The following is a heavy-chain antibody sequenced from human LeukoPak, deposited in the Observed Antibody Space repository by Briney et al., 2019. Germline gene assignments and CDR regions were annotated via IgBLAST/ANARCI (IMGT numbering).Heavy chain of an antibody. J-gene: IGHJ4*02. CDR3: AIGGRYYGSGSYYNGGGPFDY. Sequence: GESLKISCKGSGYSFTSYWIGWVRQMPGKGLEWMGIIYPGDSDTRYSPSFQGQVTISADKSISTAYLQWSSLKASDTAMYYCAIGGRYYGSGSYYNGGGPFDYWGQGTPVTVSS. D-gene: IGHD3-10*01. V-gene: IGHV5-51*01. CDR1: GYSFTSYW. CDR2: IYPGDSDT.